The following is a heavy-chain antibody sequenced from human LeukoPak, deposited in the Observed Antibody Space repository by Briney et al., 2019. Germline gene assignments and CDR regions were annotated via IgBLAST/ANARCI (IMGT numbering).Heavy chain of an antibody. Sequence: ASVKVSCKASGYTFTSYGISWVRQAPGQGLEWMGWISAYNGNTNYAQKLQGRVTMTTDTSTSTAYMELRSLRSDDTAVYYCARESRTIFGVVIIAPFNYYDYYGMDVWGEGTTVTVSS. CDR2: ISAYNGNT. J-gene: IGHJ6*04. CDR3: ARESRTIFGVVIIAPFNYYDYYGMDV. V-gene: IGHV1-18*01. D-gene: IGHD3-3*01. CDR1: GYTFTSYG.